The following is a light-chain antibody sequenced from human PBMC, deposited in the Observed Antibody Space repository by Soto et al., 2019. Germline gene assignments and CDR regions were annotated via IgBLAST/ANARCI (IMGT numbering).Light chain of an antibody. V-gene: IGKV1-5*01. Sequence: DVQMPKYTSTLSGSVGDRVTLTCRASQSLNTRLAWYQQRPGKAPKLLIYDASTLESGVPSRFSGGGSGTEFTLTINNLQPEDLATYICQQYKSYSTFGRGTKV. CDR3: QQYKSYST. CDR2: DAS. CDR1: QSLNTR. J-gene: IGKJ1*01.